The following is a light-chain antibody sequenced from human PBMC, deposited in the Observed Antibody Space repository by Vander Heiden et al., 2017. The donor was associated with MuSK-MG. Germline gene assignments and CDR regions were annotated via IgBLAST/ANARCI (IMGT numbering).Light chain of an antibody. CDR3: QQDDNLPIT. J-gene: IGKJ4*01. V-gene: IGKV1-33*01. CDR2: DAS. CDR1: QDISNY. Sequence: DIQMTQSPSSLSASVGDRVTITCQASQDISNYLNWYQQKPGKAPRLLIYDASNLDRGVPSRFSGGGYGTDFTFPISSLQPEDVATYYCQQDDNLPITFGGGTKVEIK.